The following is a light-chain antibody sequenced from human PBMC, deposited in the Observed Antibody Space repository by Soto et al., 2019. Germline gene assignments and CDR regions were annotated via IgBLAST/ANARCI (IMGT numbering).Light chain of an antibody. J-gene: IGLJ3*02. CDR2: RNS. Sequence: QSVLTQPPSVSGAPGQRVTISCTGSSCDIGAGYDVHWYQQHPGTAPKLLIYRNSNRPSGVPDRVSGSKSGKSASLAITGLQAEDEDDYYCQSYDSSLSGPVFGGGTKLTVL. V-gene: IGLV1-40*01. CDR1: SCDIGAGYD. CDR3: QSYDSSLSGPV.